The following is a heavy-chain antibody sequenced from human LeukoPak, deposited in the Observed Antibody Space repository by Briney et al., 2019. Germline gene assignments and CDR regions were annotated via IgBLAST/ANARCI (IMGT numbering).Heavy chain of an antibody. CDR3: ARLGPYGDDTYYMDV. Sequence: SETLSLTCTVSGGSISSHYWNWIRQPPGKGLEWIGYIHYSGGTNYNPSLKSRVTISVDTSKNQFSLKLSSVTAADTAVYYCARLGPYGDDTYYMDVWGKGTTVTVSS. D-gene: IGHD4-17*01. V-gene: IGHV4-59*08. J-gene: IGHJ6*03. CDR2: IHYSGGT. CDR1: GGSISSHY.